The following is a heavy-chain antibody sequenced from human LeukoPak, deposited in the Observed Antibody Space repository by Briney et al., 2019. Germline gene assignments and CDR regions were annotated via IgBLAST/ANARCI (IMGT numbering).Heavy chain of an antibody. D-gene: IGHD1-26*01. CDR3: ARISGSYGYYYYMDV. Sequence: ASVKVSCKASGYTFTSYGISWVRQAPGQGLEWMGWISAYNSNTNYAQKLQGRVTMTTDTSTSTAYMELRSLRSDDTAVYYCARISGSYGYYYYMDVWGKGTTVTVSS. V-gene: IGHV1-18*01. CDR2: ISAYNSNT. CDR1: GYTFTSYG. J-gene: IGHJ6*03.